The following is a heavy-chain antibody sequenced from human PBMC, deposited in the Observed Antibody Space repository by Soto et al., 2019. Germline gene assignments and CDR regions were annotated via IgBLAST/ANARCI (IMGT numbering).Heavy chain of an antibody. V-gene: IGHV3-23*01. Sequence: GGSRRFSCAASGFTFSSYAMSWVRQAPGKWLSWVSAISDSGGSTYYAYSLKGRLTISRDNSNNTLYLQMNSLRAEDTAVYYCETPTTVTTSIWGTDVWGQWTTVTV. J-gene: IGHJ6*02. CDR1: GFTFSSYA. CDR2: ISDSGGST. CDR3: ETPTTVTTSIWGTDV. D-gene: IGHD4-17*01.